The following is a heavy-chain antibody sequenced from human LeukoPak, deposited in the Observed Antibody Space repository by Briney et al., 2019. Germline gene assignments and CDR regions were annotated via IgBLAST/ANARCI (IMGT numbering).Heavy chain of an antibody. V-gene: IGHV3-7*01. D-gene: IGHD6-25*01. J-gene: IGHJ4*02. Sequence: GGSLSFSGAASGFTFSTYWMSWVPQAQGKGLELVAHIKPDGSEKYYVDSVKGRFTISRDNAKNSLYPQVNSLRAEDTAVYYCARNQRRLDYWGQGTLVTVSS. CDR3: ARNQRRLDY. CDR2: IKPDGSEK. CDR1: GFTFSTYW.